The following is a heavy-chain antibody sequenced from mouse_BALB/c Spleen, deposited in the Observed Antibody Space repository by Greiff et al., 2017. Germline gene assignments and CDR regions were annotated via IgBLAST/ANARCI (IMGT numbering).Heavy chain of an antibody. V-gene: IGHV7-3*02. CDR1: GFTFTDYY. CDR2: IRNKANGYTT. J-gene: IGHJ3*01. D-gene: IGHD2-4*01. CDR3: ARDNDYFAY. Sequence: EVQLVESGGGLVQPGGSLRLSCATSGFTFTDYYMSWVRQPPGKALEWLGFIRNKANGYTTEYSASVKGRFTISRDNSQSILYLQMNTLRAEDSATYYSARDNDYFAYWGQGTLVTVSA.